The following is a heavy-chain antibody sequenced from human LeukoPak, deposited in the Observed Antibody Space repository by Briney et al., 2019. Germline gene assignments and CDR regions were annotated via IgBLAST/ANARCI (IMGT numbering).Heavy chain of an antibody. D-gene: IGHD3-3*01. J-gene: IGHJ3*02. CDR3: ARVFRPSLTVFIIRGAFDI. CDR1: GFIFSRYG. CDR2: ISYDGSNK. Sequence: GGSLRLSCTASGFIFSRYGMHWVRQAPGKGLEWVAGISYDGSNKYYADSVRGRLIISRDNSKNSLYLQMNSLRVEDTAVYYCARVFRPSLTVFIIRGAFDIWGQGTMVTVSS. V-gene: IGHV3-30*03.